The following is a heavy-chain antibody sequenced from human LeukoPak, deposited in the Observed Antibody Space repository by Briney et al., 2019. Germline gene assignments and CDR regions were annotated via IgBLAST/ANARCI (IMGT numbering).Heavy chain of an antibody. CDR1: GGSISSSSYY. V-gene: IGHV4-39*07. CDR2: IYYSGST. Sequence: SETLSLTCTVSGGSISSSSYYWGWIRQPPGKGLEWIGSIYYSGSTYYNPSLKSRVTISVDTSKNQFSLKLSSVTAADTAVYYCARVIPPGGYSYGYYYYYYMDVWGKGTTVTVSS. J-gene: IGHJ6*03. D-gene: IGHD5-18*01. CDR3: ARVIPPGGYSYGYYYYYYMDV.